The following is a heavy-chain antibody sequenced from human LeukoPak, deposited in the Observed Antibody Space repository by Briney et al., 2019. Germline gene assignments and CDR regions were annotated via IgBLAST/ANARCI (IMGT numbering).Heavy chain of an antibody. J-gene: IGHJ3*02. D-gene: IGHD3-22*01. CDR1: GFTFNNSW. Sequence: GGSLRLSCAGSGFTFNNSWMHGVGQAPGKGLVGVSRINSDGTRSYADSVKGRVTISRDNAKHTMFLQMNSLRVEDTAVYFCASPRSGDRGGYHDPCDIWGQGTMVTVSS. CDR2: INSDGTR. V-gene: IGHV3-74*01. CDR3: ASPRSGDRGGYHDPCDI.